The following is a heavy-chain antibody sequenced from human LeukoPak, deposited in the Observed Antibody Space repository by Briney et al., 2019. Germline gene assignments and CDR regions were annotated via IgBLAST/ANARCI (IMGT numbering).Heavy chain of an antibody. D-gene: IGHD3-22*01. CDR1: GFTFSDYY. J-gene: IGHJ4*02. V-gene: IGHV3-11*04. Sequence: PGGSLRLSCAASGFTFSDYYISWIRQAPGKGLDWVSYISSSGSTIYCADSVKGRFTISRDNAKNSLYLQMNSLRAEDTAVYYCAREYYDSSGYYYFDYWGQGTLVTVSS. CDR3: AREYYDSSGYYYFDY. CDR2: ISSSGSTI.